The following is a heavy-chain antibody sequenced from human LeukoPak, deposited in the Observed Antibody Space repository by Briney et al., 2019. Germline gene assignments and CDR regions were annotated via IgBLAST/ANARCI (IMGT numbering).Heavy chain of an antibody. J-gene: IGHJ4*02. V-gene: IGHV3-23*01. CDR3: AKDGRGYYDSSGYYYLDY. Sequence: GGSLRLSCAASGFTVSSNYMSWVRQAPGKGLEWVSAISGSGGSTYYADSVKGRFTISRDNSKNTLYLQMNSLRAEDTAVYYCAKDGRGYYDSSGYYYLDYWGQGTLVTVSS. CDR1: GFTVSSNY. D-gene: IGHD3-22*01. CDR2: ISGSGGST.